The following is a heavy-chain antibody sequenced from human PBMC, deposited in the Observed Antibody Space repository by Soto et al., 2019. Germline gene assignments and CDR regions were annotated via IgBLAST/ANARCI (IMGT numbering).Heavy chain of an antibody. D-gene: IGHD3-22*01. CDR2: ISSSSSYI. CDR1: GFTFSSYS. Sequence: GGSLRLSCAASGFTFSSYSMNWVRQAPGKGLEWVSSISSSSSYIYYADSVEGRFTISRDNAKNSLYLQMNSLRAEDTAVYYCARGYYYDSSGYDLGWVYYYGMDFWGQGSTVTVAS. V-gene: IGHV3-21*01. CDR3: ARGYYYDSSGYDLGWVYYYGMDF. J-gene: IGHJ6*02.